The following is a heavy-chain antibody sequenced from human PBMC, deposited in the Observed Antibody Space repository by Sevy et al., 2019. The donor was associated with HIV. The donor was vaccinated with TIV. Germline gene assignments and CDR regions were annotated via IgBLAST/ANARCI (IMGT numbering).Heavy chain of an antibody. CDR3: ARRNDFDI. CDR2: VYYTGGT. CDR1: GGSINSDH. J-gene: IGHJ3*02. Sequence: SELSLTCTVSGGSINSDHWNWIRQPPGKGLEWIGYVYYTGGTNYNPSLKNRVTISVDRTKNQFSLKLTSVTAADTAVYYCARRNDFDIWGQGTMVTVSS. V-gene: IGHV4-59*08.